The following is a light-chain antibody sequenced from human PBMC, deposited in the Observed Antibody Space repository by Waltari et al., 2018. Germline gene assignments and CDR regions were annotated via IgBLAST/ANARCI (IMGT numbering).Light chain of an antibody. J-gene: IGLJ1*01. CDR1: RNDVGGDNS. CDR3: SSCTSSSPYV. Sequence: SALTQPRHVAGAPGQTTPTPCPGTRNDVGGDNSVSWYQQHPGKDPKLRIYEVSHGPSGVSNRFSGSKSGNTASLTISGLQAEVEADYYCSSCTSSSPYVFGTGTKVTVL. CDR2: EVS. V-gene: IGLV2-14*01.